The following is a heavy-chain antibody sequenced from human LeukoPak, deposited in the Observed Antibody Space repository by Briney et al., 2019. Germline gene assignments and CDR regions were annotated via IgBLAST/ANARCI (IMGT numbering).Heavy chain of an antibody. CDR2: IIPIFGTA. Sequence: SVKVSCKASGGTFSSYAISWVRQAPGQGLEWMGGIIPIFGTANYAQKFQGRVTITADESTSTAYMELSSLRSEDTAVYYCARGSRATYDYGDYAHPTVYYYYGMDVWGQGTTVTVSS. V-gene: IGHV1-69*01. J-gene: IGHJ6*02. CDR3: ARGSRATYDYGDYAHPTVYYYYGMDV. D-gene: IGHD4-17*01. CDR1: GGTFSSYA.